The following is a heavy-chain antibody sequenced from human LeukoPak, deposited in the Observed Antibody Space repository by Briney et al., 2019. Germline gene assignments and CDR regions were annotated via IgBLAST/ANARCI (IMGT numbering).Heavy chain of an antibody. D-gene: IGHD3-22*01. V-gene: IGHV3-23*01. CDR1: GFTFSSYA. CDR2: ISGSGGST. J-gene: IGHJ4*02. Sequence: GGSLRLSCAASGFTFSSYAMSWVRQAPGKGLEWVSAISGSGGSTYYADSVKGRFTISRDNSKNTLYLQMNSLRAEDTAVYYCAKDPLYYYDSSGWTNYWGQGTLVTVSS. CDR3: AKDPLYYYDSSGWTNY.